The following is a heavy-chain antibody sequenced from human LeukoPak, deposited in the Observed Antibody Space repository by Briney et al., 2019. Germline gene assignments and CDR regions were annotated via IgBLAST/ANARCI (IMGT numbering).Heavy chain of an antibody. CDR2: IYYSGST. D-gene: IGHD3-10*01. CDR1: GGSISSSSYY. CDR3: ARHQKGSRDQVDY. V-gene: IGHV4-39*07. J-gene: IGHJ4*02. Sequence: PSETLSLTCTVSGGSISSSSYYWGWIRQPPGKGLEWIGSIYYSGSTYYNPSLKSRVTISVDKSKNQFSLKLSSVTAADTAVYYCARHQKGSRDQVDYWGQGTLVTVSS.